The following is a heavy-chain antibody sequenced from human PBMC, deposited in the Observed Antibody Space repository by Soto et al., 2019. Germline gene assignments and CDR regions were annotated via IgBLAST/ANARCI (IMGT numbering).Heavy chain of an antibody. Sequence: QVQLVESGGEEKKPRASVKVSCEASGYTFTAYAIHWLRQAPGQRLEWMAWINPGNGNTRYSQKFLGRVSITRDTSASTAYLELDSLRSEDTAVYYCARSAISPYGGLIGPFDYWGQGNLVTVSS. J-gene: IGHJ4*02. CDR2: INPGNGNT. D-gene: IGHD3-16*02. CDR1: GYTFTAYA. V-gene: IGHV1-3*05. CDR3: ARSAISPYGGLIGPFDY.